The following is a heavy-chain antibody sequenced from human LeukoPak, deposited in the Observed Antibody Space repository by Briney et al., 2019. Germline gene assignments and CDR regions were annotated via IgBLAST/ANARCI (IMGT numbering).Heavy chain of an antibody. J-gene: IGHJ4*02. CDR2: ISTDGNNE. CDR1: GFSFTMYG. CDR3: AKDQIGWAPGYVSGPLDQ. V-gene: IGHV3-30*18. D-gene: IGHD2-15*01. Sequence: PRRPLRLSRAASGFSFTMYGIHWVRQAPGKGREGVAVISTDGNNEYYANSVKGRFTISRDNSKNTVYLQMTSLSTEDPAVYYCAKDQIGWAPGYVSGPLDQWGQGTLVTVSS.